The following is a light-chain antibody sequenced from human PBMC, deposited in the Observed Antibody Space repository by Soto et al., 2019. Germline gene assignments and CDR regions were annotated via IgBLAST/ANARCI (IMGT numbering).Light chain of an antibody. CDR2: EVR. V-gene: IGLV2-14*01. J-gene: IGLJ1*01. CDR3: SSYTSDWGV. Sequence: QSALTQPASVSGSVGQSSTISCTGTSSDVGGYDFVSWYQHHPGKAPKLIIYEVRTRPSGVSDRFSGSKSGNTASLTISGLQAEAEADYFCSSYTSDWGVFGTGTKVTVL. CDR1: SSDVGGYDF.